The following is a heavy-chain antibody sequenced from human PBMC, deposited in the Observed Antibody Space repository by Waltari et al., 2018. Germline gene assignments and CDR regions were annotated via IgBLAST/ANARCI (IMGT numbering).Heavy chain of an antibody. CDR1: VVSFSDYY. J-gene: IGHJ5*02. D-gene: IGHD3-3*01. V-gene: IGHV4-34*01. CDR2: INHSGSA. CDR3: ARGTTIFGLRWFDP. Sequence: QVQLQQWGAGLLKPSETLSLTCTVYVVSFSDYYWTWIRKPPGKGLEWIGEINHSGSAKYNPSLMSRVTISVDTSKNQISLKMNSMSAADTAVYYCARGTTIFGLRWFDPWGQGTLVTVSS.